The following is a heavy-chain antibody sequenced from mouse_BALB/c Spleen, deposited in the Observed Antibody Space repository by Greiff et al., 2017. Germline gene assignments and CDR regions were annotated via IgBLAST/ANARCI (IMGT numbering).Heavy chain of an antibody. CDR3: STATPAWFAY. J-gene: IGHJ3*01. Sequence: EVQLQQSGAELVKPGASVKLSCTASGFNIKDTYMHWVKQRPEQGLEWIGRIDPANGNTKYDPKFQGKATITADTSSNTAYLQLSSLTSEDTAVYYCSTATPAWFAYWGQGTLVTVSA. V-gene: IGHV14-3*02. D-gene: IGHD1-2*01. CDR2: IDPANGNT. CDR1: GFNIKDTY.